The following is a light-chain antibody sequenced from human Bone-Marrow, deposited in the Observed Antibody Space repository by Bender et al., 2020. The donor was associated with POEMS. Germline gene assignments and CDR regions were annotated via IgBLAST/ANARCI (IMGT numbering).Light chain of an antibody. CDR3: AEWDDSLKNWV. V-gene: IGLV1-44*01. CDR2: SNN. Sequence: QSVLTQPPSASGTPGQRVTISCSGGSSNLGSNTVNWYQHLPGTAPKLLIFSNNQRPSGVPDRFSGSKSGTSASLAISGLQSEDEADYYCAEWDDSLKNWVFGGGTKLTVL. CDR1: SSNLGSNT. J-gene: IGLJ3*02.